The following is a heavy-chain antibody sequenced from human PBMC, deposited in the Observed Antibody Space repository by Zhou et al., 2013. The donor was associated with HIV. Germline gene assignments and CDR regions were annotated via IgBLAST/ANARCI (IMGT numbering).Heavy chain of an antibody. V-gene: IGHV1-46*01. J-gene: IGHJ4*02. D-gene: IGHD3-9*01. CDR2: INPSGGST. CDR1: GYTFTSYY. CDR3: ARVFFDRGDY. Sequence: QVQLVQSGAEVKKPGASVKVSCKASGYTFTSYYMHWVRQAPGQGLEWMGIINPSGGSTSYAQKFQGRVTMTRDTSTSTAYMEVRSLRSDDTAVYYCARVFFDRGDYWGQGTLVTVSS.